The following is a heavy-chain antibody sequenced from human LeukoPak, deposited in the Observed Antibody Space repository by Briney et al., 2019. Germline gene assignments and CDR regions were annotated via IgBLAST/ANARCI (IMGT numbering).Heavy chain of an antibody. V-gene: IGHV1-18*01. D-gene: IGHD3-22*01. CDR1: GYTFANFG. CDR2: ISVYNGNT. Sequence: GASVKVSCKASGYTFANFGITWVRQAPGQGLEWMGWISVYNGNTNYAQNLQGRVTLTTDTSTSTPYMELSSLRSEDTAVYYCARTYYDSSGMDYWGEGTLVTVSS. J-gene: IGHJ4*02. CDR3: ARTYYDSSGMDY.